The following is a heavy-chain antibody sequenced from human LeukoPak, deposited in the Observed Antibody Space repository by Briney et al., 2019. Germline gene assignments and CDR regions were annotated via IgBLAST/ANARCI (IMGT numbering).Heavy chain of an antibody. D-gene: IGHD4-17*01. V-gene: IGHV3-23*01. Sequence: SGGSLRLSCAASGFTFSTYAMNWVRQAPGRGLEWVSTLSGNGGSTYYADSVKGRFTISRDNSKNTLYLQMNSLKGEDTAVYYCAKSRRLYCDFIDYWGQGTLVTVSS. CDR1: GFTFSTYA. J-gene: IGHJ4*02. CDR2: LSGNGGST. CDR3: AKSRRLYCDFIDY.